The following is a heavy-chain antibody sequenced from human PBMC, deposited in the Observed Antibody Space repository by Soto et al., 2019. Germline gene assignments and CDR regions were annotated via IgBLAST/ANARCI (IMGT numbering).Heavy chain of an antibody. Sequence: VQLVESGGGVVQPGRSLRLSCAASGFTFSTYGMYWVRQAPGKGLEWVAVIWYDASNKYYADSVKGRFTISRDNSENTLYLTMNSLSAEDTAVYYWARGRVDGGELDLWGQGTLVTVSS. CDR2: IWYDASNK. CDR3: ARGRVDGGELDL. V-gene: IGHV3-33*01. D-gene: IGHD3-16*01. J-gene: IGHJ4*02. CDR1: GFTFSTYG.